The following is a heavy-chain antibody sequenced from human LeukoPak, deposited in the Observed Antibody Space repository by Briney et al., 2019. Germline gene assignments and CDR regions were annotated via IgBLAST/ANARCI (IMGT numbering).Heavy chain of an antibody. D-gene: IGHD2-2*01. CDR2: ISAYNGNT. CDR3: AREGAYCSSTSCHIQNWFDP. V-gene: IGHV1-18*01. CDR1: GYTFTSYG. Sequence: ASVNVSCKASGYTFTSYGISWVRQAPGQGLEWMGWISAYNGNTNYAQKLQGRVTMTTDTSTSTAYMELRSLRSDDTAVYYCAREGAYCSSTSCHIQNWFDPWGQGTLVTVSS. J-gene: IGHJ5*02.